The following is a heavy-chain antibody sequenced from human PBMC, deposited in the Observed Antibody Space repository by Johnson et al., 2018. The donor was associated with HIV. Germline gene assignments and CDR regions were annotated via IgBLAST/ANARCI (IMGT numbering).Heavy chain of an antibody. D-gene: IGHD7-27*01. CDR1: GFSLRTYD. J-gene: IGHJ3*02. CDR2: IGTAGDT. CDR3: ARGGVTGEDHAFDI. Sequence: VQLVESGGGFVQPGGSLRLSCAASGFSLRTYDMHWVRQATGKGLEWVSAIGTAGDTYYPGSVTGRFTISRENAKNSLYLQMNSLRAGDTAVYYCARGGVTGEDHAFDIWGQGTMVTVSS. V-gene: IGHV3-13*01.